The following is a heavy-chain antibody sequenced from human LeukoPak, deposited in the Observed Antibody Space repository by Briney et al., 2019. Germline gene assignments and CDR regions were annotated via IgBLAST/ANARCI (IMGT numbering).Heavy chain of an antibody. CDR2: INHSGST. V-gene: IGHV4-34*01. Sequence: SETLSLTCAVYGGSFSGYYCSWIRQPPGKGLEWIGEINHSGSTNYNPSLKSRVTISVDTSKNQFSLKLSSVTAADTAVYYCARGRPRFTFDYWGQGTLVTVSS. CDR3: ARGRPRFTFDY. J-gene: IGHJ4*02. CDR1: GGSFSGYY. D-gene: IGHD3-3*01.